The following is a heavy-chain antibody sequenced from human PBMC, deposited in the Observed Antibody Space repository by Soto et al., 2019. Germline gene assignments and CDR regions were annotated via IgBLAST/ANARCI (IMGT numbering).Heavy chain of an antibody. CDR1: GFTFTYYS. J-gene: IGHJ6*02. D-gene: IGHD2-2*01. Sequence: EVPLLESGGGLVQPGGSLRLSCAASGFTFTYYSMSWVRQAPGQGLEWVSHISGSGDAIYYADSVKGRFTISRDNSKNTLYLQMNSLRADDTAVYYGADPVPAATQYNYYDLDVWGQGTMVTVSS. CDR2: ISGSGDAI. V-gene: IGHV3-23*01. CDR3: ADPVPAATQYNYYDLDV.